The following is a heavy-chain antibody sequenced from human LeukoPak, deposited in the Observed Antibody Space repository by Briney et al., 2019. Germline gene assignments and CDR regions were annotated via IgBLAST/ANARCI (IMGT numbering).Heavy chain of an antibody. V-gene: IGHV3-43*02. CDR3: AKESGKFDY. Sequence: GGSLRLSCVASGLTFDDSAMHWVRQAPGKGLVWVSHISADGGSTFSADSVKGRFSISRDNSKNSLYLQMNSLRSEDTAMYYCAKESGKFDYWGQGTLVAVAS. CDR1: GLTFDDSA. CDR2: ISADGGST. J-gene: IGHJ4*02.